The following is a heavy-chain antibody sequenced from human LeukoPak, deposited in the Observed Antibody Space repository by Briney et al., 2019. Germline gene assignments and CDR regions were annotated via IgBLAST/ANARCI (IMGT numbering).Heavy chain of an antibody. J-gene: IGHJ3*02. CDR1: GVTLSSYE. D-gene: IGHD3-10*01. CDR3: ARDSKTTGWFGGAFDI. CDR2: ISRLGTTT. Sequence: GGSLRLSCEPSGVTLSSYELSWVRQPPGKGLEWVAYISRLGTTTYYADSVKGRFTISRDNADNSFFMQMNSLAADDTAIYYCARDSKTTGWFGGAFDIWGQGTTVTVSS. V-gene: IGHV3-48*03.